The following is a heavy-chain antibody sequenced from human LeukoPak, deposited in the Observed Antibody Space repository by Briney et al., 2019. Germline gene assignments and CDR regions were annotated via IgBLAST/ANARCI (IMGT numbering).Heavy chain of an antibody. Sequence: PSETLSLTCAVYGGSFSGYYWSWIRQPPGKGLEWIGEINHSGSTNYNPSLKSRVTISVDTSKNQFSLKLSSVTAADTAVYYCASVRGWLIYYMDVWGKGTTVTVSS. J-gene: IGHJ6*03. CDR2: INHSGST. CDR3: ASVRGWLIYYMDV. V-gene: IGHV4-34*01. D-gene: IGHD6-19*01. CDR1: GGSFSGYY.